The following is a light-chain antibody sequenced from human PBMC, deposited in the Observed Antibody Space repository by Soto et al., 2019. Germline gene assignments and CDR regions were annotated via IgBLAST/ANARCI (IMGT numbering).Light chain of an antibody. V-gene: IGLV7-46*01. Sequence: QTVVTQQPSLTVSPGGTVTLTCGSSTGAVTSGHYHYWFQQKPGQAPRTLIYDTSNKHSWTPARFSGSLLGGKAALTLSGAQPEDEAEYYCLVSYSGGNVGFGGGTKVTVL. CDR1: TGAVTSGHY. J-gene: IGLJ2*01. CDR2: DTS. CDR3: LVSYSGGNVG.